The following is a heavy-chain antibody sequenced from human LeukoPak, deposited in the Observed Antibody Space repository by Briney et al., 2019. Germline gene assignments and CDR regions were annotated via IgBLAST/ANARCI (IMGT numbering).Heavy chain of an antibody. CDR3: ASGHYGDYGQWSSMNY. CDR1: GGTFSSYA. CDR2: IIPILAIA. V-gene: IGHV1-69*04. D-gene: IGHD4-17*01. Sequence: SVKVSCKASGGTFSSYAISWVRQAPGQGLEWMGRIIPILAIAKYAQKFQGSVTITADKSTSTAYMELSSLRSEDTAMYYCASGHYGDYGQWSSMNYWGQGTLVTVSS. J-gene: IGHJ4*02.